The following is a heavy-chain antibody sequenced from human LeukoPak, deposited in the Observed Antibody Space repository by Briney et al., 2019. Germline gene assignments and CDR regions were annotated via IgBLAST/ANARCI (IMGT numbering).Heavy chain of an antibody. J-gene: IGHJ4*02. D-gene: IGHD3-10*01. V-gene: IGHV3-21*01. CDR1: GFTFSSYS. Sequence: GGSLRLSCAASGFTFSSYSMNWVRQAPGKGLEWVSSISSSSYIYYADSVKGRFTISRDNAKNSLYLQMNSLRAEDTAVYYCARELLWFGELLPRQTYYFDYWGQGTLVTVSS. CDR3: ARELLWFGELLPRQTYYFDY. CDR2: ISSSSYI.